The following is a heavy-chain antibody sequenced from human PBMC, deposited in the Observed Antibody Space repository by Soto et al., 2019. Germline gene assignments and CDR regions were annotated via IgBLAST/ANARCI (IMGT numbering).Heavy chain of an antibody. CDR1: GFIFSNYV. J-gene: IGHJ4*02. D-gene: IGHD2-21*02. V-gene: IGHV3-30-3*01. CDR2: ISYDGNSK. CDR3: ARSYCGDDCALDH. Sequence: VQLVVSGGLVVRPGGSLRLSCAASGFIFSNYVMHWVRQAPGKGLEWVAVISYDGNSKHYADSVKGRFTISRDNSKSTLYVQMNSLRAEDTAVYYCARSYCGDDCALDHWGQGTLVTVSS.